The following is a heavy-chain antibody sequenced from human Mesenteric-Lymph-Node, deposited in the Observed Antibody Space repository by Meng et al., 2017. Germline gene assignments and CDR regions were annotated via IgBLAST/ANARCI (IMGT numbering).Heavy chain of an antibody. V-gene: IGHV3-7*01. CDR3: ARDRFRYYDSSGYLGIDY. J-gene: IGHJ4*02. CDR1: GFTFSSYW. D-gene: IGHD3-22*01. CDR2: IKQDGSEK. Sequence: GGSLRLSCAASGFTFSSYWMSWVRQAPGKGLEWVANIKQDGSEKYYVDSVKGRFTISRDNAKNSLYLQMNSLRAEDTAVYYCARDRFRYYDSSGYLGIDYWGQGTLVTVSS.